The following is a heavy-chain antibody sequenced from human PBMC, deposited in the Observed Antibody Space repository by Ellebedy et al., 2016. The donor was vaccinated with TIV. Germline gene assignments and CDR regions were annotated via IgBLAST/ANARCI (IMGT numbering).Heavy chain of an antibody. CDR1: GFTFSSYS. Sequence: GGSLRLXXAASGFTFSSYSMNWVRQAPGKGLEWVSYISSSSSTIYYADSVKGRFTISRDNAKNSLYLQMNSLRDEDTAVYYCAAYGSGSYLSASFDYWGQGTLVTVSP. V-gene: IGHV3-48*02. J-gene: IGHJ4*02. CDR3: AAYGSGSYLSASFDY. D-gene: IGHD3-10*01. CDR2: ISSSSSTI.